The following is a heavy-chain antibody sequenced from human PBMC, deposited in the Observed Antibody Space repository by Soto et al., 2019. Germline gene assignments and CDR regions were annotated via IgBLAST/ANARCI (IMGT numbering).Heavy chain of an antibody. J-gene: IGHJ3*02. CDR3: VKHRGNQSGAFDI. CDR2: IDSDGSST. D-gene: IGHD2-2*01. Sequence: GGSLRLSCAASGFTFSSYWMHWVRQAPGKGLVWVSHIDSDGSSTTYADSVKGRFTISRDNSKSTVSLHMNSLRAEDTAVYYCVKHRGNQSGAFDIWGQGTMVTVSS. CDR1: GFTFSSYW. V-gene: IGHV3-74*01.